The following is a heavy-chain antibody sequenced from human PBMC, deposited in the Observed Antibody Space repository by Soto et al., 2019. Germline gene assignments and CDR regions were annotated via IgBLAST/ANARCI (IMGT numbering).Heavy chain of an antibody. V-gene: IGHV3-30*18. CDR3: ANSEYSRYKNIDV. J-gene: IGHJ6*02. CDR1: GFTFRGHG. CDR2: ISYDGSIK. D-gene: IGHD5-18*01. Sequence: GGSLRLSCAASGFTFRGHGMHWVRQAPGRGLEWAALISYDGSIKYYADSVRGRFTISRDNSKNTLYLEMNSLRAEDTAVYYCANSEYSRYKNIDVWGQGTTVTVSS.